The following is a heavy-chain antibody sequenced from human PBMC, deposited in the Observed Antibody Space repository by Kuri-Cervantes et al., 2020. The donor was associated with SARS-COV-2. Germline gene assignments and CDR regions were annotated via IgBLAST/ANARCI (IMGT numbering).Heavy chain of an antibody. D-gene: IGHD1-7*01. CDR2: ISGAGDST. Sequence: GESLKISCAASGFTFSNYAMSWVRLAPGKGLEWASGISGAGDSTYYADSVKGRFTISRDNAKNSLYLQMNSLRAEDTAVYYCASGEIAASGTIYYFDYWGQGTLVTSPQ. V-gene: IGHV3-23*01. CDR1: GFTFSNYA. CDR3: ASGEIAASGTIYYFDY. J-gene: IGHJ4*02.